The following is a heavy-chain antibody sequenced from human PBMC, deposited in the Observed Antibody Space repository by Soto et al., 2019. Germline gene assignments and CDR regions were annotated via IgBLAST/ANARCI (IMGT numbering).Heavy chain of an antibody. D-gene: IGHD2-8*02. Sequence: PSETLSLTCTVTGGSISANGWSWVRQPPGEELEWIGYIHFSGSSSYNPSLKSRITISGDTSKNQFSLKVTSVIAADTAVYYCARGGDPTAGGTGAFDIWGQGIMVTVSS. J-gene: IGHJ3*02. CDR1: GGSISANG. V-gene: IGHV4-59*01. CDR2: IHFSGSS. CDR3: ARGGDPTAGGTGAFDI.